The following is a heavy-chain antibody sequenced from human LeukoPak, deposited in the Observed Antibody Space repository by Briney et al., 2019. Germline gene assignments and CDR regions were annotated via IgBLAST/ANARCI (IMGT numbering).Heavy chain of an antibody. CDR3: ARVALTTEDYYYYYYMDV. J-gene: IGHJ6*03. CDR1: GGSISSNY. D-gene: IGHD4/OR15-4a*01. V-gene: IGHV4-59*01. CDR2: IYYSGST. Sequence: SETLSLNCTVSGGSISSNYWSWIRQPPRTGLVLIGYIYYSGSTNYNPSLESRVTISVDTSKNQFSLKLRSVTAADTAVYYCARVALTTEDYYYYYYMDVWGKGTTVTVSS.